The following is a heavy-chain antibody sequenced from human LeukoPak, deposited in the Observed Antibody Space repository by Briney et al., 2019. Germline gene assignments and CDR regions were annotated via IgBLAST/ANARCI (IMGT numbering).Heavy chain of an antibody. D-gene: IGHD2-2*01. J-gene: IGHJ3*02. Sequence: PGGSLRLSCAASGFTFSSYWMSWVRQAPGKGLEWVANIKQDGSEKYYVDSVKGRFTISRDNAKNSLYLQMNSLRAEDTAVYYCARVNCSSTSCYVGRDAFDIWGQGTMVTVSS. CDR3: ARVNCSSTSCYVGRDAFDI. CDR1: GFTFSSYW. CDR2: IKQDGSEK. V-gene: IGHV3-7*01.